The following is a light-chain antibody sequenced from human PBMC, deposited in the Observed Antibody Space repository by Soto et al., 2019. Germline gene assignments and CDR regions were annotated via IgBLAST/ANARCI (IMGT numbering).Light chain of an antibody. CDR3: QQYGNSPWA. CDR2: AAS. J-gene: IGKJ1*01. V-gene: IGKV3-20*01. CDR1: QTVSNRY. Sequence: ETVLTQSPGTLSLSPGERATLSCRASQTVSNRYVAWYQHKPGQAPRVLIYAASSRTPGIPDRLSGSGSGTEFTLTISRLEPEDFAVYYCQQYGNSPWAFGQGTKVEI.